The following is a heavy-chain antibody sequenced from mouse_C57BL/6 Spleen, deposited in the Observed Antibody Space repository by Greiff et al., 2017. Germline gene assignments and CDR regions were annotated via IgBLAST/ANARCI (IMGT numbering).Heavy chain of an antibody. CDR2: IWRGGST. CDR3: AKNPYYYGSSYDWYFDV. D-gene: IGHD1-1*01. CDR1: GFSFTSYG. J-gene: IGHJ1*03. V-gene: IGHV2-5*01. Sequence: QVQLQQSGPGLVQPSQSLSITCTVSGFSFTSYGVHWVRQSPGKGLEWLGVIWRGGSTDYNAAFMSRLSITKDNSKSQVFFKMNSLQADDTAIYYCAKNPYYYGSSYDWYFDVWGTGTTVTVSS.